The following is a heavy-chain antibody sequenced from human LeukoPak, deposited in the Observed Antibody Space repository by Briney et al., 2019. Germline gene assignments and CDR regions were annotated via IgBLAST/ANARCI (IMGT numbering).Heavy chain of an antibody. CDR3: ARDRLDGDYVFFDV. J-gene: IGHJ4*02. V-gene: IGHV4-31*11. CDR2: IYYGGST. Sequence: SETLSVTCAVSGGTISSGGYYWSWIRQHPGKGLEWIGYIYYGGSTYYNPSLKSRVTISVDTSKNQFSLKLSSVTAADTAEYYCARDRLDGDYVFFDVWGQGTLVTVSS. CDR1: GGTISSGGYY. D-gene: IGHD4-17*01.